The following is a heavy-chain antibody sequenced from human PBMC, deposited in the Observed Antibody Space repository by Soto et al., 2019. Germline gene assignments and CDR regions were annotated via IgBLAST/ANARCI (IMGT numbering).Heavy chain of an antibody. Sequence: VQLVESGGGLAQPGGSLRLSCAASGFRFSDYAINWVRQAPGKGLEWISYISGSSITMYYTDSVKGRFTISRDNAKNTLYLEMNSLRAEDTAVYYCARPGNSLYYYFYMDVWGKGTPVTVSS. CDR1: GFRFSDYA. V-gene: IGHV3-48*04. D-gene: IGHD4-4*01. CDR2: ISGSSITM. CDR3: ARPGNSLYYYFYMDV. J-gene: IGHJ6*03.